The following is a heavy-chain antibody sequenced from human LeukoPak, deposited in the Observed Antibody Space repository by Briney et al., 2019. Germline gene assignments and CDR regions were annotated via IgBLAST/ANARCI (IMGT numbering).Heavy chain of an antibody. J-gene: IGHJ4*02. CDR2: IYYSGST. Sequence: PSETLSLTCTVSGGSISSYYWSWIRQPPGKGLEWIGYIYYSGSTNYNPSLKSRVTISVDTSKNQFSLKLSSVTAADTAVYYCARRGCYGSGSYFDYWGQGTLVTVSS. V-gene: IGHV4-59*01. D-gene: IGHD3-10*01. CDR1: GGSISSYY. CDR3: ARRGCYGSGSYFDY.